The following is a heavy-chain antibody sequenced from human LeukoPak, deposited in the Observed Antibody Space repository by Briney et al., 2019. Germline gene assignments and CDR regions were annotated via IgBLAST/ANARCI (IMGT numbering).Heavy chain of an antibody. CDR1: GGSFSGYY. Sequence: SETLSLTCAVYGGSFSGYYWSWIRQPPGKGLEWIGEINHSGSTNYNPSLKSRVTISVDTSKNQFSLKLSSVTAADTAVYYCARGRYRYYDILTGYYSSYYYYGMDVWGQGTMVTVSS. D-gene: IGHD3-9*01. V-gene: IGHV4-34*01. CDR3: ARGRYRYYDILTGYYSSYYYYGMDV. J-gene: IGHJ6*02. CDR2: INHSGST.